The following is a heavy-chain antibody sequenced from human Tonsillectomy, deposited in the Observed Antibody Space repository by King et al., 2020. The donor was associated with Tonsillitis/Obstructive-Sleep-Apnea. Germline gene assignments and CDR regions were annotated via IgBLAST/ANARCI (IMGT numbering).Heavy chain of an antibody. CDR2: IKSNTDGGTT. CDR1: GFPFSKAW. V-gene: IGHV3-15*07. D-gene: IGHD3-9*01. Sequence: QLVQSGGGLVKPGGSLRLSCAASGFPFSKAWMNWVRPAPGKGLPWVGRIKSNTDGGTTDYTAPVQGRFTISRDDSKNTLYLQMNSLKNEDTAVDYCTTDPRERDANDWYFDYWGQGTLVTVSS. CDR3: TTDPRERDANDWYFDY. J-gene: IGHJ4*02.